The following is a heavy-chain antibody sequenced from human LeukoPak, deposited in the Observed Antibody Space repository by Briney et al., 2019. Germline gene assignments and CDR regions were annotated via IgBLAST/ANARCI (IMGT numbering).Heavy chain of an antibody. CDR1: GYTFNRYG. V-gene: IGHV1-18*01. Sequence: ASVKVSCQASGYTFNRYGITWVRQAPGQGLEWMGWISAYNGDTKYAQKLQGRVTMTTDTSTSTAYMELRSLRSDDTAVYYCARDPSNSSGWLIYFDYWGQGTLVTVSS. CDR3: ARDPSNSSGWLIYFDY. CDR2: ISAYNGDT. J-gene: IGHJ4*02. D-gene: IGHD6-19*01.